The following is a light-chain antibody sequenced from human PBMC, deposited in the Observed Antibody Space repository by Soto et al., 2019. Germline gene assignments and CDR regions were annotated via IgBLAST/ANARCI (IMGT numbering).Light chain of an antibody. CDR1: LGISNY. V-gene: IGKV1-27*01. CDR3: QKYNGPAHT. Sequence: DIQLTQSPSSLSASVGDRVTITCRASLGISNYLAWYRQKPGKVPKLLLHAASTVQSGFPSRFSGSGSATDVTLTISSLQPEDVATYYCQKYNGPAHTFGGGTQVEIK. J-gene: IGKJ4*01. CDR2: AAS.